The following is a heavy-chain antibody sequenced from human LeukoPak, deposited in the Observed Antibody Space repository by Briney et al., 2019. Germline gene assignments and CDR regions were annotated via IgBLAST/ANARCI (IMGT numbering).Heavy chain of an antibody. J-gene: IGHJ6*02. Sequence: GASVKVSCKASGYTFTSYDINWVRQATGQGLEWMGWMNPNSGSTGYAQKFQGRVTMTRNTSISAAYMELSSLRSEDTAVYYCARPIRVGSGPYYYYGMDVWGQGTTVTVSS. CDR2: MNPNSGST. CDR3: ARPIRVGSGPYYYYGMDV. CDR1: GYTFTSYD. D-gene: IGHD3-10*01. V-gene: IGHV1-8*01.